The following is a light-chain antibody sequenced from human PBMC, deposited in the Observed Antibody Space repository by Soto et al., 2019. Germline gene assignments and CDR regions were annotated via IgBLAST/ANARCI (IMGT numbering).Light chain of an antibody. CDR3: QQYNNWPYT. Sequence: EIVMTQSPATLSVSPGERATLSCRASQSVSSNLGWYQQKPCQAPRLLIYGASTRATGIPARFSGSGSGTGFTLTNTTLQSEDFAVYYCQQYNNWPYTFGQGTKLEIK. J-gene: IGKJ2*01. CDR2: GAS. CDR1: QSVSSN. V-gene: IGKV3-15*01.